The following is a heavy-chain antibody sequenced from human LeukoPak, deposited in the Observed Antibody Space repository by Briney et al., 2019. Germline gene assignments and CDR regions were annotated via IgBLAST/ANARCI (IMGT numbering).Heavy chain of an antibody. J-gene: IGHJ5*02. D-gene: IGHD3-22*01. CDR1: GFTFSSYA. CDR2: ISYDGINK. V-gene: IGHV3-30-3*01. CDR3: ARDIESLIGDSSGYWSS. Sequence: GGSLRLSCAASGFTFSSYAMHWVRQAPGKGLEWVAVISYDGINKYYADSVKGRFTISRDNSKNTLYLQMNILRDEDTAVYYCARDIESLIGDSSGYWSSWGQGTLVTVSS.